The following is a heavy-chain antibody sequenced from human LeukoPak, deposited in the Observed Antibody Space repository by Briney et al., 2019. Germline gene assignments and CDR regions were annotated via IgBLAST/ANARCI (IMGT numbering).Heavy chain of an antibody. CDR2: ISSGGNYK. CDR1: GFTFSSYA. Sequence: GESLRLSCATSGFTFSSYAVDWVRQAPGKGLEWVSSISSGGNYKYYGDSVWGRFTISRDDAKNSLYLEMNSLRAEDTAVYYCARDTRQTSVTNFDSWGQGTLVIVS. D-gene: IGHD4-17*01. J-gene: IGHJ4*02. CDR3: ARDTRQTSVTNFDS. V-gene: IGHV3-21*06.